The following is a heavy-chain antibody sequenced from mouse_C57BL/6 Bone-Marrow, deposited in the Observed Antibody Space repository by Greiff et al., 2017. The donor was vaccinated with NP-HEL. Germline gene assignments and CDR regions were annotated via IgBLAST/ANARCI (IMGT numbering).Heavy chain of an antibody. CDR1: GFSLSTFGMG. CDR2: IWWDDDK. J-gene: IGHJ3*01. Sequence: QVTLKESGPGILQPSQTLSLTCSFSGFSLSTFGMGVGWIRQPSGKGLEWLAHIWWDDDKYYNPALKSRLTISKDTSKNQVFLKNANVDTADTATYYCALYYYGSSYDSFAYWGQGTLVTVSA. CDR3: ALYYYGSSYDSFAY. D-gene: IGHD1-1*01. V-gene: IGHV8-8*01.